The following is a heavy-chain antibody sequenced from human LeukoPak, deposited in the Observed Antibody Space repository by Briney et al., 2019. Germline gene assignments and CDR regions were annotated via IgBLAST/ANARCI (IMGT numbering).Heavy chain of an antibody. D-gene: IGHD3-10*01. Sequence: GGSLRLSCVASGFTFSNYAMNWVRQAPGKGLEWVSIIIHSGDRTYYTDSVKGRFTISRDNSKNTLYLQMNNLRPEDTAVYYCAKDLRAAGNGEFLDHWGKGTLVTVSS. CDR3: AKDLRAAGNGEFLDH. V-gene: IGHV3-23*01. J-gene: IGHJ4*02. CDR2: IIHSGDRT. CDR1: GFTFSNYA.